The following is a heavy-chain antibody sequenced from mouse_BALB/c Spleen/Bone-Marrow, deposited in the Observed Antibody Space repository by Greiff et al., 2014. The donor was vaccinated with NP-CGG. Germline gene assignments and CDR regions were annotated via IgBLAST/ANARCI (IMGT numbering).Heavy chain of an antibody. J-gene: IGHJ4*01. CDR1: GYTFTDYA. V-gene: IGHV1-67*01. CDR3: ARYGYGSSYYAMDY. D-gene: IGHD1-1*01. CDR2: ISTYSGNT. Sequence: VQLVESGPELVRPGVSVKISCKGSGYTFTDYAMHWVKQSHAKSLEWIGVISTYSGNTNYNQKFKGKATMTVDKSSSAAYTELARLTSEDSAIYYCARYGYGSSYYAMDYWGQGTSVTVSS.